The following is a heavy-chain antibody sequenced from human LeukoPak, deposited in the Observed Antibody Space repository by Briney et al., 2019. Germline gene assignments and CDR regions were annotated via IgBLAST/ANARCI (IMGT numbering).Heavy chain of an antibody. CDR3: AKFTRVDYYSYMDV. V-gene: IGHV4-4*07. Sequence: PSETLSLTCTVSGASIINYYWTWVRQPAGKGLEWIGRMYVTGSTNYNPSLESQVTMSIDTSKNHFSLKLSSVTAADTAVYSCAKFTRVDYYSYMDVWGKGTTVTVSS. J-gene: IGHJ6*03. CDR2: MYVTGST. CDR1: GASIINYY.